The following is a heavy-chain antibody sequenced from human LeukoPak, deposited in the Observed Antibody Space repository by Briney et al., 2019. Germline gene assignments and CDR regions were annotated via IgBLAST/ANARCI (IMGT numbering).Heavy chain of an antibody. J-gene: IGHJ4*02. CDR3: ARARKGQYPFDY. D-gene: IGHD2-2*02. CDR1: GGTFSSYA. V-gene: IGHV1-69*04. CDR2: IIPILGIA. Sequence: SVKVSCKASGGTFSSYAISWVRQAPGQGLEWMGRIIPILGIANYAQKFQGRVTITADKSTSTAYMELSSLRSEDTAVYYCARARKGQYPFDYWGQGTLVTVSP.